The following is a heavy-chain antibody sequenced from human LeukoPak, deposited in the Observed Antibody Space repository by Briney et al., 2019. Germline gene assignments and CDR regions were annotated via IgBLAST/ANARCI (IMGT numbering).Heavy chain of an antibody. J-gene: IGHJ4*02. V-gene: IGHV4-4*07. Sequence: PSETLSLTCTVSGGSISSYYWSWIRQPAGKGLEWIGRIYTSGSTNYNPSLKSRVAISVDKSMNQFSLKLSSVTAADTAVYYCARGFGTTYYYDYWGQGTLVTVSS. D-gene: IGHD2-2*01. CDR3: ARGFGTTYYYDY. CDR1: GGSISSYY. CDR2: IYTSGST.